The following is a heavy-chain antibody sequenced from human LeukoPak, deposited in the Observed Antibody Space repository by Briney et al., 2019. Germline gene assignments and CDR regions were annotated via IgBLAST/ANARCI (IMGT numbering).Heavy chain of an antibody. CDR3: ARDPTVVKTRGAFDI. V-gene: IGHV3-30-3*01. CDR1: GFTFSSYA. Sequence: GGSLRLSCAASGFTFSSYAMHWVRQAPGKGLEWVAVISYDGSNKYYADSVKGRFTISRDNAKNSLYLQMNSLRAEDTAVYYCARDPTVVKTRGAFDIWGQGTMVTVSS. J-gene: IGHJ3*02. CDR2: ISYDGSNK. D-gene: IGHD4-23*01.